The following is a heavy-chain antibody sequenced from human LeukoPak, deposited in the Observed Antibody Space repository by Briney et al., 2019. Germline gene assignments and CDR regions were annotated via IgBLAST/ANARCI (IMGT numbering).Heavy chain of an antibody. D-gene: IGHD3-22*01. CDR3: ARDQYYYDSSGYLTFDY. CDR2: IHTSGST. V-gene: IGHV4-4*07. Sequence: PSETLSLTCNVSGVSISSYYWSWIRQPAGKGLEWIGRIHTSGSTNYNPSLKSRVTMSVDTSKNQFSLKLSSVTAADTAVYYCARDQYYYDSSGYLTFDYWGQGTLVTVSS. CDR1: GVSISSYY. J-gene: IGHJ4*02.